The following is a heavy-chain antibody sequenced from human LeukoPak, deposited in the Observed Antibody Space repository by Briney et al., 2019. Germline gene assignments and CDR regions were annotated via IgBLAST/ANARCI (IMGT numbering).Heavy chain of an antibody. CDR2: IKHDGSEQ. J-gene: IGHJ5*02. CDR3: TRGLGEHGGVSDR. Sequence: GGSLRLSCAASGFTFSSYSMNWVRQAPGKGLEWVANIKHDGSEQIYVDSVKGRFTISRDNAKDSVYLQMNSLRAEDMAVYYCTRGLGEHGGVSDRWGQGTLVIVS. D-gene: IGHD3-16*01. CDR1: GFTFSSYS. V-gene: IGHV3-7*01.